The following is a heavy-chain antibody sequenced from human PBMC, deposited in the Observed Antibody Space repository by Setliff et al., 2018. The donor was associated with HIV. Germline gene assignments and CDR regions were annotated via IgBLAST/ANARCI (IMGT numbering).Heavy chain of an antibody. Sequence: SVKVSCKASGFTFTGSAVQWMRQARGQRPEWIGWIVVGSGKTEYAQKFQERVTITRDMSTSTAYMELRGLRYDDTAVYYCVADGHGSGWRSDYWGQGTLVTVS. V-gene: IGHV1-58*01. J-gene: IGHJ4*02. CDR3: VADGHGSGWRSDY. D-gene: IGHD6-19*01. CDR2: IVVGSGKT. CDR1: GFTFTGSA.